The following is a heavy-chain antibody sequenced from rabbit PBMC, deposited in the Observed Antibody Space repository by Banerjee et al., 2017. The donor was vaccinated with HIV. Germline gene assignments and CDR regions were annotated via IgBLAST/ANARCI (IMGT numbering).Heavy chain of an antibody. CDR2: IYPGGSSST. CDR3: ARNIYSDYPL. D-gene: IGHD2-1*01. V-gene: IGHV1S45*01. CDR1: GIDFSSSYY. Sequence: QEQLKETGGGLVQPGASLTLTCTASGIDFSSSYYIYWVRQAPGKGLEWIGCIYPGGSSSTHYASWAKGRFTISKTSSTTVTLQMTSLTAADTATYFCARNIYSDYPLWGPGTLVTVS. J-gene: IGHJ4*01.